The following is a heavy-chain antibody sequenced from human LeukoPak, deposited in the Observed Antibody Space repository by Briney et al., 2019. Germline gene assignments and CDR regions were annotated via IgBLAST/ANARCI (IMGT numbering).Heavy chain of an antibody. D-gene: IGHD6-13*01. J-gene: IGHJ6*03. CDR1: GGSISSSSYY. V-gene: IGHV4-39*01. Sequence: ETLSLTCTVSGGSISSSSYYWGWIRQPPGKGLEWIGSIYYSGSTYYNPSLKSRVTISVDTSKNQFSLKLSSVTAADTAVYYCARQRIAAPTYYMDVWGKGTTVTVSS. CDR3: ARQRIAAPTYYMDV. CDR2: IYYSGST.